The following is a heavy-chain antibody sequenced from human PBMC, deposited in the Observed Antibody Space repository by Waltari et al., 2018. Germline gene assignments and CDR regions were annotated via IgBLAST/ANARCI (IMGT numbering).Heavy chain of an antibody. Sequence: QVQLVQSGAEGKKPGASVKVSCKASGYTFTGYYMHWVRQAPGQGLEWMGRINPNSGGTNYAKKFQGRVTMTRDTSISTAYMELSRLRSDDTAVYYCATTLHYYGDYLGFDYWGQGTLVTVSS. D-gene: IGHD4-17*01. CDR2: INPNSGGT. CDR1: GYTFTGYY. CDR3: ATTLHYYGDYLGFDY. J-gene: IGHJ4*02. V-gene: IGHV1-2*06.